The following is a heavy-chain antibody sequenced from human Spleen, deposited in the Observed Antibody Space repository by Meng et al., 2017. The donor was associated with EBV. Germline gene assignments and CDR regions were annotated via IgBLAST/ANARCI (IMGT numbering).Heavy chain of an antibody. D-gene: IGHD6-19*01. V-gene: IGHV4-39*01. J-gene: IGHJ4*02. CDR2: IYYTGST. Sequence: QVPLQESGPGLVKPSGPLSLPCTVSGGSISSSHYWGWIRQPPGKGLEWIGTIYYTGSTYYNSSLKSRVTISVDTSKSQFSLKLSSVAAADTAVYYCARQAWGGWEADFWGQGTLVTVSS. CDR3: ARQAWGGWEADF. CDR1: GGSISSSHY.